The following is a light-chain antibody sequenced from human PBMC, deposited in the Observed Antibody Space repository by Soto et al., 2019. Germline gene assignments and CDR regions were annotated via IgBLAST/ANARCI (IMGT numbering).Light chain of an antibody. J-gene: IGKJ4*02. CDR3: QQRSSWPLT. CDR1: QSLSKS. V-gene: IGKV3-11*01. Sequence: EIVMTPSPATLSVSPVERATLSCRASQSLSKSLVWYQQKPGQAPRLLIDGASNRATGIPARFSGSGSGTDFTLTISSLEPEDFAVYFCQQRSSWPLTCGGGNKVDIK. CDR2: GAS.